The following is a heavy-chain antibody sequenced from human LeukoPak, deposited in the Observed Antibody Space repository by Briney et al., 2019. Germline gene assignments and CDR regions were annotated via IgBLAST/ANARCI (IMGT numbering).Heavy chain of an antibody. J-gene: IGHJ6*02. Sequence: PGGSLRLSCAASGFTFTTYWMHWVRQAPGKGLVWVSHINSDGSITSYADSVKGRFTISRDNAKNTLYLQMNSLRAEDTALYYCAKDMGYSSSLKNYYYGMDVWGQGTTVTVSS. D-gene: IGHD6-13*01. CDR3: AKDMGYSSSLKNYYYGMDV. CDR2: INSDGSIT. V-gene: IGHV3-74*01. CDR1: GFTFTTYW.